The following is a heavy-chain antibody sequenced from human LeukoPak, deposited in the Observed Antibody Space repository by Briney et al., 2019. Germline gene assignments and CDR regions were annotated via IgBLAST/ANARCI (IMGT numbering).Heavy chain of an antibody. CDR1: GYSFTTYW. J-gene: IGHJ4*02. CDR3: ARLVRTGGDRFDS. CDR2: IFPGDSET. V-gene: IGHV5-51*01. D-gene: IGHD2-8*02. Sequence: KYGESLKISCKGSGYSFTTYWIGWVRQMPGKGLEWMGIIFPGDSETRYSPSFEGQVTISVDKSISTAYLQWSSLKASDTAIYYCARLVRTGGDRFDSWGQGTLVTVSS.